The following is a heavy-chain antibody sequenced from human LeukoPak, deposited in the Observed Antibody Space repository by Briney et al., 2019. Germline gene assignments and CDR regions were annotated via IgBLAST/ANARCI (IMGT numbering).Heavy chain of an antibody. V-gene: IGHV3-43*02. CDR3: AKDRYAHYYMDV. CDR2: ISGDGGST. CDR1: GLTFDDYA. D-gene: IGHD2-8*01. Sequence: PGGSLRLSCAASGLTFDDYAMHWVRQAPGKGMDWVSFISGDGGSTYYADSVKGRFTISRDNSKNSLYLQMNSLRTEDSALYYCAKDRYAHYYMDVWGKGTTVTISS. J-gene: IGHJ6*03.